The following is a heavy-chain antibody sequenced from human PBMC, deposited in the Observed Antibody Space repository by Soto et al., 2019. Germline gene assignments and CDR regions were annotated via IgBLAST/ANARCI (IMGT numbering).Heavy chain of an antibody. D-gene: IGHD3-22*01. J-gene: IGHJ4*02. Sequence: GSLRLSCAASGFAFSSYAMSWVRQAPGKGLEWVSGISGGLDNTYYADSVKGRFTTSRDNSKNTLYLQMNSLRAEDTAVYYCAKYDISGSYFDYWGQGTLVTVSS. V-gene: IGHV3-23*01. CDR3: AKYDISGSYFDY. CDR2: ISGGLDNT. CDR1: GFAFSSYA.